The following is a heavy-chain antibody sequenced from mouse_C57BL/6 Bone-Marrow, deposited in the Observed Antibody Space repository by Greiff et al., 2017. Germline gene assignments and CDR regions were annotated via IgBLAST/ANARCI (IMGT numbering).Heavy chain of an antibody. CDR3: TVMIYHED. CDR1: GFTFSNYW. D-gene: IGHD2-4*01. Sequence: DVMLVESGGGLVQPGGSMKLSCVASGFTFSNYWMNWVRQSPEKGLEWVAQIRLKSDNYATHYAESVKGRFTISRDDSKSSVYLQMNNLRAEDTGSYYCTVMIYHEDWGQGTTLTVSS. J-gene: IGHJ2*01. V-gene: IGHV6-3*01. CDR2: IRLKSDNYAT.